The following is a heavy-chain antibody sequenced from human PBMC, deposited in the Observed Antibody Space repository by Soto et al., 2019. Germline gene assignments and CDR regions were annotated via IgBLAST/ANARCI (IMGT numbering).Heavy chain of an antibody. D-gene: IGHD3-10*01. V-gene: IGHV4-31*03. CDR2: IYYSVST. CDR1: GASISSGAYF. J-gene: IGHJ6*02. CDR3: ARDKGPDAYGQTRIRDYSSAMDV. Sequence: QVQLQGSGPRLVKPSQTLSLTCSVSGASISSGAYFWTWIRHHPGKGLEWIGYIYYSVSTSYTYQTPPLQSRVPISVDPSKTLFSLRLTSVTAADTATYYCARDKGPDAYGQTRIRDYSSAMDVWGQGTTVIVS.